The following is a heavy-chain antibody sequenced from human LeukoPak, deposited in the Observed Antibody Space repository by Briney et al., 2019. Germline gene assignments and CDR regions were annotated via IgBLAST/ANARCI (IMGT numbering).Heavy chain of an antibody. CDR3: TRMTTGHDY. J-gene: IGHJ4*02. V-gene: IGHV4-34*01. D-gene: IGHD4-17*01. CDR2: INHSGYA. CDR1: GVSFNDYY. Sequence: SETLSLTCAVSGVSFNDYYWSWVRQTPGKGLEWIGEINHSGYANNSPSLKSRVTLSIDTSRKQFSLNLRSVTVADTGIYYCTRMTTGHDYWGQGTLVTVSS.